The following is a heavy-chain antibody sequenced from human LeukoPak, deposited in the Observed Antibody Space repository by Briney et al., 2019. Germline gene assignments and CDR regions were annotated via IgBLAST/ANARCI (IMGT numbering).Heavy chain of an antibody. J-gene: IGHJ6*03. V-gene: IGHV4-39*07. CDR1: GGSISSSSYY. CDR2: IYYSGST. CDR3: ARGAYDYVWGSYQYYYYYYMDV. D-gene: IGHD3-16*02. Sequence: SETLSLTCTVSGGSISSSSYYWGWIRQPPGKGLEWIGSIYYSGSTYYNPSLKSRVTISVDTSKNQFSLKLNSVTAADTAVYYCARGAYDYVWGSYQYYYYYYMDVWGKGTTVTVSS.